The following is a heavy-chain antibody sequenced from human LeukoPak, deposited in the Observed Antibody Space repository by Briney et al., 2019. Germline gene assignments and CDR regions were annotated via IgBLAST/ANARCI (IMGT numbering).Heavy chain of an antibody. Sequence: PGGSLRLSCAASGFTFSSYAMSWVRQAPGKGLEWVSAISGSGGSTYYADSVKGRFTISRDNSKNTPYLQMNSLRAEDTAVYYCAKDLPHIVVVPAADAFDIWGQGTMVTVSS. CDR1: GFTFSSYA. V-gene: IGHV3-23*01. J-gene: IGHJ3*02. CDR2: ISGSGGST. CDR3: AKDLPHIVVVPAADAFDI. D-gene: IGHD2-2*01.